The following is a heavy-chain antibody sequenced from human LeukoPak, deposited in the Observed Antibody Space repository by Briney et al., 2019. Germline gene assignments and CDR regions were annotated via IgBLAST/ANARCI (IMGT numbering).Heavy chain of an antibody. D-gene: IGHD5-12*01. CDR1: GGTFSSYA. V-gene: IGHV1-69*05. Sequence: GAPVKVSCKASGGTFSSYAISWVRQAPGQGLERMGGIIPIFGTANYAQKFQGRVTITTDESTSTAYMELSSLRSEDTAVYYCARGGSGYDSYHYFDYWGQGTLVTVSS. CDR3: ARGGSGYDSYHYFDY. CDR2: IIPIFGTA. J-gene: IGHJ4*02.